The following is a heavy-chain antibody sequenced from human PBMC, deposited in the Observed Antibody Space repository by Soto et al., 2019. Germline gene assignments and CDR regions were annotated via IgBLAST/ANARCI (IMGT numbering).Heavy chain of an antibody. J-gene: IGHJ4*02. Sequence: SETLSLTCTVPCGSIISLYWSWIRQPAGKGLEWIGRIYSGGRNNYNPSLKSRVTMSVDTSKNQFSLRLSSVTAADTAMYYGARGSSRWDYWGQGTLVTVS. CDR2: IYSGGRN. CDR3: ARGSSRWDY. V-gene: IGHV4-4*07. D-gene: IGHD6-13*01. CDR1: CGSIISLY.